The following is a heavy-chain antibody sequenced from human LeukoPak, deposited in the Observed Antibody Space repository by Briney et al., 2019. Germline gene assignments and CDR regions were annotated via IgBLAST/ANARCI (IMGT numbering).Heavy chain of an antibody. Sequence: GGSLRLSCAASGFTFSSYWMNWVRQAPGKGLEWVSAISGSGGSIYYADSVKGRFTISRDNSKDTLYLQMNSLRVEDTAVYYCAKGASVWFYFFDYWGQGTLVTVSS. CDR2: ISGSGGSI. D-gene: IGHD6-19*01. J-gene: IGHJ4*02. CDR3: AKGASVWFYFFDY. V-gene: IGHV3-23*01. CDR1: GFTFSSYW.